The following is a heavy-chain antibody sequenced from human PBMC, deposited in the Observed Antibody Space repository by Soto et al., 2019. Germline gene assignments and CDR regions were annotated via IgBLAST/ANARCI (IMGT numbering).Heavy chain of an antibody. CDR2: ISGSAAAT. V-gene: IGHV3-23*01. Sequence: GGSLRLSCTASGFTFSNYAMTWVRQAPGKGLEWVSVISGSAAATNYADSVKGRFTISRDNSKNTLYLQMSSLRAEDTAVYYCGKDRGTPIPYFHYFYMDVWGKGTAVTVSS. J-gene: IGHJ6*03. CDR3: GKDRGTPIPYFHYFYMDV. D-gene: IGHD3-10*01. CDR1: GFTFSNYA.